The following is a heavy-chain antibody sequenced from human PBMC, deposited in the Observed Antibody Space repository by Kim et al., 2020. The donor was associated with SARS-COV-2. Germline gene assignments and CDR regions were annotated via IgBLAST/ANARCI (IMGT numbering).Heavy chain of an antibody. J-gene: IGHJ3*02. Sequence: SETLSLTCAVSGGSISSSNWWSWVRQPPGKGLEWSGEIYHSGSTNYNPSLKSRVTISVDKSKNQFSLKLSSVTAADTAVYYCARDPSTYPMIVVAKGAFDIWGQGTMVTASS. D-gene: IGHD3-22*01. CDR1: GGSISSSNW. CDR3: ARDPSTYPMIVVAKGAFDI. CDR2: IYHSGST. V-gene: IGHV4-4*02.